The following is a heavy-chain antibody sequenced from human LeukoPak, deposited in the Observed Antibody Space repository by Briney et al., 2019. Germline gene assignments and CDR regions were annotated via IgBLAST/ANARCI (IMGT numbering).Heavy chain of an antibody. CDR2: MNPNSGRT. CDR1: GYTLTSYD. CDR3: ARGMGARSAFDI. D-gene: IGHD1-26*01. J-gene: IGHJ3*02. Sequence: ASVKVSCKASGYTLTSYDINWGRQATGQGLEWMGWMNPNSGRTGYAQNFQGRITITRNTSISTAYMELSSLRSEDTAVYYCARGMGARSAFDIWGQGTMVTVSS. V-gene: IGHV1-8*01.